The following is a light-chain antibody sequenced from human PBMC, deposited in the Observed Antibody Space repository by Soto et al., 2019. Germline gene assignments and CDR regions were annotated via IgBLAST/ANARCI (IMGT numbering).Light chain of an antibody. V-gene: IGKV3-11*01. J-gene: IGKJ4*01. CDR1: QSVGSY. CDR3: QQRSDWPST. CDR2: DAS. Sequence: EIVLTQSPATLSLSPGDRATLSCRASQSVGSYLGWYQQRPGQAPRLLIYDASNRATGIPARFSGSGSGTDFTLTISILEPEDFAVYYCQQRSDWPSTVGGGTKVEIK.